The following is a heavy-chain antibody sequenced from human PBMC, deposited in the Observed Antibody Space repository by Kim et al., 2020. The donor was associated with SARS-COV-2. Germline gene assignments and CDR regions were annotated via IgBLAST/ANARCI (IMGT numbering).Heavy chain of an antibody. J-gene: IGHJ6*01. CDR1: GFSFSTYG. CDR3: AKALLRGVNFYYYG. Sequence: GGSLRLSCAASGFSFSTYGMHWVRQAPGKGLEWVALISYDGSNKNYGDSVKGRFTISRDNSKNTLYLQMNSLRPEDTALYYCAKALLRGVNFYYYG. CDR2: ISYDGSNK. V-gene: IGHV3-30*18. D-gene: IGHD3-10*01.